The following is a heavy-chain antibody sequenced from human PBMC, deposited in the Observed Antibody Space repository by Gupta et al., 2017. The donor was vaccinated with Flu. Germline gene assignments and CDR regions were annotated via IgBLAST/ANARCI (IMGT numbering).Heavy chain of an antibody. Sequence: QVQLQESGPGLVKPSETLSLTCTVPGGSISSYYWSWIRQPQRKGLEWIGYIYYSGSTNYNPSLKSRVTISVDTSKNQFSLKLSSVTAADTAVYYCASGRLPRLFFDYWGQGTLVTVSS. V-gene: IGHV4-59*08. J-gene: IGHJ4*02. CDR3: ASGRLPRLFFDY. D-gene: IGHD2-21*01. CDR1: GGSISSYY. CDR2: IYYSGST.